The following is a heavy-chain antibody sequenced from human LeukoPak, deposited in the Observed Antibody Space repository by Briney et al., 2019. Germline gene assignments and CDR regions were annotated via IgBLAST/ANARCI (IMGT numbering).Heavy chain of an antibody. V-gene: IGHV1-2*06. CDR1: EYTFTGYY. D-gene: IGHD3-10*01. Sequence: ASVKVSCKASEYTFTGYYKHWVRQAPGQGLEWMGRLNPNTGGTNYAQNFQGRVTMTRDTSISTVYMELSSLRSDDTALYYCARVPRSGSYIYFDYWGQGTLVTASS. CDR3: ARVPRSGSYIYFDY. J-gene: IGHJ4*02. CDR2: LNPNTGGT.